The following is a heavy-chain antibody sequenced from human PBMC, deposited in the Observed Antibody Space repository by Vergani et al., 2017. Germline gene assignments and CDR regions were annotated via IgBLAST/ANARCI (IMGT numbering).Heavy chain of an antibody. D-gene: IGHD6-13*01. Sequence: EVQLVESGGGLVQPGGSLRLSCAASGFTFSSYWMRWVRQAPGKGLEWVAHIKQDGSEKYYVDSVKGRFTISRDNAKNSLYLQMNSLRAEDTAVYYCARDGVAAAVTHPLRYYYYYGMDVWGQGTTVTVSS. V-gene: IGHV3-7*01. CDR2: IKQDGSEK. J-gene: IGHJ6*02. CDR3: ARDGVAAAVTHPLRYYYYYGMDV. CDR1: GFTFSSYW.